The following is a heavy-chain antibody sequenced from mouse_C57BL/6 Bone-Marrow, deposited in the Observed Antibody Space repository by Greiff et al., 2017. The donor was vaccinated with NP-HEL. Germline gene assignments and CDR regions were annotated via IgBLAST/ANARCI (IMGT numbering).Heavy chain of an antibody. D-gene: IGHD1-1*01. CDR3: TRGHYGSSYWYLEV. CDR1: GYTFTDYE. Sequence: QVQLQQSGAELVRPGASVTLSCKASGYTFTDYEMHWVKQTPVHGLEWIGAIDPETGGTAYNQKFKGKAILTADKSSSTAYMELRSLTSEDSAVYYCTRGHYGSSYWYLEVWGTGTTVTVSS. J-gene: IGHJ1*03. V-gene: IGHV1-15*01. CDR2: IDPETGGT.